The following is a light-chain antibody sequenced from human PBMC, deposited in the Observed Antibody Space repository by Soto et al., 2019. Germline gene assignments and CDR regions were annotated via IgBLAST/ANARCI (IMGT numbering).Light chain of an antibody. V-gene: IGLV1-47*01. CDR3: AAWDDSLSGYV. Sequence: QSVLTQPRSASGTPGQRVTISCSGSSSNIGSNYVYWYQQLPGTAPKLLIYRNNQRPSGVPDRFSGSKSGTSASLAISGLRSEDEADYYCAAWDDSLSGYVFGTGTRSPS. J-gene: IGLJ1*01. CDR1: SSNIGSNY. CDR2: RNN.